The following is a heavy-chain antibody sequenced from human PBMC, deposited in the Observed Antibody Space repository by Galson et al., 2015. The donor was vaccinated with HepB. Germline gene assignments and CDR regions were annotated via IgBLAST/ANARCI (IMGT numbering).Heavy chain of an antibody. V-gene: IGHV3-30*03. Sequence: SLRLSCAASGFTFSSYAMHWVRQAPGKGLEWVAVISYDGSNKYYADSVKGRFTISRDNSKNTLYLQMNSLRAEDTAVYYCARGGLYGGNSGTFDYCGQRSRVTVS. CDR2: ISYDGSNK. CDR3: ARGGLYGGNSGTFDY. CDR1: GFTFSSYA. J-gene: IGHJ4*02. D-gene: IGHD4-23*01.